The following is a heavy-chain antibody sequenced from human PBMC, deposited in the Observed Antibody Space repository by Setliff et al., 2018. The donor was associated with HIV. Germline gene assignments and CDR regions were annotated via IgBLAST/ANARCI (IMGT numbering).Heavy chain of an antibody. V-gene: IGHV1-69*06. D-gene: IGHD6-19*01. CDR2: IIPLLGTP. Sequence: ASVKVSCKASGGSFRNYAINWVRQAPGQGPEWMGGIIPLLGTPNYAHKFQGRVTITADKYSSTVYMELSSLRSEDSAVFYCARDRSGIAVAAPDAFDVWGQGTMVTVSS. CDR1: GGSFRNYA. CDR3: ARDRSGIAVAAPDAFDV. J-gene: IGHJ3*01.